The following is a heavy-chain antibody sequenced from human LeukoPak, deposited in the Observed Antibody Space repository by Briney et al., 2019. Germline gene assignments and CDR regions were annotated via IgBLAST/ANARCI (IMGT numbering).Heavy chain of an antibody. D-gene: IGHD2-15*01. CDR1: GFTFSNAW. CDR2: IKSKTDGWTT. Sequence: GGSLRLSCAASGFTFSNAWMSWVRQAPGKGLEWVGRIKSKTDGWTTDYAAPVKGRFTISRDDSKNTLYLQMNSLKTEDTAVYYCTSVSDIVVVVAAKHPYYFDYWGQGALVTVSS. V-gene: IGHV3-15*01. CDR3: TSVSDIVVVVAAKHPYYFDY. J-gene: IGHJ4*02.